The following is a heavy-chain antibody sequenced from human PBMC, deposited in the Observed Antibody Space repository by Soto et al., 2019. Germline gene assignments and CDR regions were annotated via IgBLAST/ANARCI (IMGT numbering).Heavy chain of an antibody. CDR2: TIPALGKT. Sequence: AASVKVSCKASGYSFTDYHIHWVRQAPGQGLEWMGGTIPALGKTHYIEKFQGRVTITVDDATRTVYMEVRDLTSEDTAIYYCARGPFRPSAMDVWGQGTTVTVSS. V-gene: IGHV1-2*02. CDR3: ARGPFRPSAMDV. D-gene: IGHD3-10*01. CDR1: GYSFTDYH. J-gene: IGHJ6*02.